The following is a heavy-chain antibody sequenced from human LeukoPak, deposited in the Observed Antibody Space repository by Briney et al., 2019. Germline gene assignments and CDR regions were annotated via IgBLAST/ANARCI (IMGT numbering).Heavy chain of an antibody. CDR3: AKWGDYDVLTGYYVSDY. CDR2: ITGSGGNT. D-gene: IGHD3-9*01. Sequence: GASLRLSCAASGFTFSNYAMSWVRQAPGKGLEWVSAITGSGGNTYYADTVKGRFTISRDNSKNTVFLQMNSLRAEDTAVYYCAKWGDYDVLTGYYVSDYWGQGTLVTVSS. J-gene: IGHJ4*02. CDR1: GFTFSNYA. V-gene: IGHV3-23*01.